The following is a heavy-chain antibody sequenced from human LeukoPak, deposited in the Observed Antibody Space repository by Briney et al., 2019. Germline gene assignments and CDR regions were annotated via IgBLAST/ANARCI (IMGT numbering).Heavy chain of an antibody. V-gene: IGHV4-4*07. CDR1: GGSISSYY. J-gene: IGHJ5*02. Sequence: SPSETLSLTCTVSGGSISSYYWSWIRQPAGKGLEWIGRIDTSGNTNYKPSLKSRVTMSVDTSKSQFSLNLMSVTAADTAVYYCTRDTGTTGEVKFDPWGQGTLVTVSS. CDR2: IDTSGNT. CDR3: TRDTGTTGEVKFDP. D-gene: IGHD4-17*01.